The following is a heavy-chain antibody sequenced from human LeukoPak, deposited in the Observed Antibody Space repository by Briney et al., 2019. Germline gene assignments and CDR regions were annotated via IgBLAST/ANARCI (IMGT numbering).Heavy chain of an antibody. CDR3: ASGDLTYYDILTGTTPPYGMDV. D-gene: IGHD3-9*01. J-gene: IGHJ6*02. Sequence: SETLSLTCTVSGGSISSYYWSWIRQPPGKGLECIGYIYYSGSTNYNPSLKSRVTISVDTSKNQFSLKLSSVTAADTAVYYCASGDLTYYDILTGTTPPYGMDVWGQGPRSPSP. CDR1: GGSISSYY. V-gene: IGHV4-59*01. CDR2: IYYSGST.